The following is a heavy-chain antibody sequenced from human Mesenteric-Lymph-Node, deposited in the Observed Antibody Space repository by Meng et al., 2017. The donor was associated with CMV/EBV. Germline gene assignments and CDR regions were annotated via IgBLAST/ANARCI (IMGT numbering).Heavy chain of an antibody. CDR2: ISSSSNTI. V-gene: IGHV3-48*04. J-gene: IGHJ4*02. D-gene: IGHD6-13*01. Sequence: GGSLRLSCAASGFTVSNNYFYWVRQAPGKGLEWVSYISSSSNTIYYADSVKGRFTVSRDNAKNSLYLQMNSLRAEDTAVYYCARIAATDYWGLGTLVTVSS. CDR3: ARIAATDY. CDR1: GFTVSNNY.